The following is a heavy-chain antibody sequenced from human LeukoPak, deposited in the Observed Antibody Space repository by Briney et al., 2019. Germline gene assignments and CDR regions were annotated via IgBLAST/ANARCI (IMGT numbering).Heavy chain of an antibody. J-gene: IGHJ4*02. D-gene: IGHD2-2*01. CDR3: AKDSFSTR. CDR2: ISNSGVST. Sequence: PGGSLRLSCAASGFTFSSDSMTWVRQAPGKGLEWVSTISNSGVSTFYADPVKGRFTIYRDNSKNTLYLHMNSLSAEDTAVYYCAKDSFSTRWGQGTLVTVSS. CDR1: GFTFSSDS. V-gene: IGHV3-23*01.